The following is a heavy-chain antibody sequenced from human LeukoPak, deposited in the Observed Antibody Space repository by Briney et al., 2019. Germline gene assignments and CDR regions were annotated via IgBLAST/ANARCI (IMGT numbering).Heavy chain of an antibody. D-gene: IGHD1-26*01. CDR3: ARALSGTYGLFQH. CDR2: IYYSGST. Sequence: SETLSLTCTVSGGSISNYYWSWIRQPPGKGLEWIGYIYYSGSTYYNPSLRSRVTISVDTSKNQFSLDLNSVTAADTAVYYCARALSGTYGLFQHWGQGTLVTVSS. J-gene: IGHJ1*01. CDR1: GGSISNYY. V-gene: IGHV4-59*01.